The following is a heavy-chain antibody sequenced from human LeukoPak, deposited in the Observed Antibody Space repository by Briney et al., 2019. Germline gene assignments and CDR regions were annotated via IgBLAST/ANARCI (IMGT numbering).Heavy chain of an antibody. CDR2: INHSGST. D-gene: IGHD2-2*01. V-gene: IGHV4-34*01. CDR1: GGSFSGYY. J-gene: IGHJ6*03. CDR3: ARQNFYRYCRSTSCYRPYYYYYMDV. Sequence: SETLSLTCAVYGGSFSGYYWSWIRQPPGKGLEWIGEINHSGSTNYNPSLQGRVTISVDTSKNQFSLKLSSVTAADTTVYYCARQNFYRYCRSTSCYRPYYYYYMDVWGKGTTVTISS.